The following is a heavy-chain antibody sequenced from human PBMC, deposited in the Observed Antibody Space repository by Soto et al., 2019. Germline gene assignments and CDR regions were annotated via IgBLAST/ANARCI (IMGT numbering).Heavy chain of an antibody. CDR2: ISSTTNYI. CDR1: GFTFTSYS. J-gene: IGHJ4*02. V-gene: IGHV3-21*06. Sequence: PGGSLRLSCAASGFTFTSYSMNWVRQGPGKGLEWVSSISSTTNYIYYGDTMKGRFTISRDNAKNTLYLEMNSLRAEDTAVYYCAREAEDLTSNFDYWGQGTLVTVSS. CDR3: AREAEDLTSNFDY.